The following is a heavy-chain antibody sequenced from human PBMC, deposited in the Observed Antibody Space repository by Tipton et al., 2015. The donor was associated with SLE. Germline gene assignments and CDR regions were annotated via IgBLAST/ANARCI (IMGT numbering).Heavy chain of an antibody. Sequence: SLRLSCIASGFTFDDYAMHWVRQVPGKGLEWVAGISWNTNDIGYADSVKGRFTISRDNAKKSLSLQMNSLRAEDTAFYYCAKDMEGAYAGYFDLWGRGTLVTVSS. J-gene: IGHJ2*01. CDR2: ISWNTNDI. V-gene: IGHV3-9*01. D-gene: IGHD1-1*01. CDR1: GFTFDDYA. CDR3: AKDMEGAYAGYFDL.